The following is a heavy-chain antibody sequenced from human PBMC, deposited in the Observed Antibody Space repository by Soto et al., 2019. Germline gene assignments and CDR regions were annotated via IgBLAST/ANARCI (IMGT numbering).Heavy chain of an antibody. D-gene: IGHD7-27*01. CDR3: ARDLRRSNSGIDP. CDR1: GGSIIMSNW. V-gene: IGHV4-4*02. J-gene: IGHJ5*02. CDR2: VYHSGST. Sequence: QVQLQESGPGLVKPSGTLSLTCAVSGGSIIMSNWWSWVRRPPGKGLEWIGEVYHSGSTTYNPSLKSRVSISVDKSKNQFYLRLSSLTAADTAVYYCARDLRRSNSGIDPWGQGILVTVSS.